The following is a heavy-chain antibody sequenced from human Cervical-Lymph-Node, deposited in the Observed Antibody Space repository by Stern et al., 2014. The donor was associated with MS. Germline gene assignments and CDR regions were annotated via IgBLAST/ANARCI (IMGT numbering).Heavy chain of an antibody. CDR2: ISYDGNQK. V-gene: IGHV3-30*03. D-gene: IGHD2-8*01. CDR1: GFTFSSYG. Sequence: VQLVESGGAVVQPGRSLRLSCAASGFTFSSYGMHWVRQAPGKGLEWVTVISYDGNQKYYAASVKGRFTISRDNSKNTLHLQMNSLTPDDTAIYYCARDYEDTSMLFDHWGQGTLVTVSS. CDR3: ARDYEDTSMLFDH. J-gene: IGHJ4*02.